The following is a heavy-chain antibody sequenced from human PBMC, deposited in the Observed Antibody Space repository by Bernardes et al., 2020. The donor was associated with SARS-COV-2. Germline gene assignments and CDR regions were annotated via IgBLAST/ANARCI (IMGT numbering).Heavy chain of an antibody. J-gene: IGHJ5*02. D-gene: IGHD3-10*01. CDR2: INTKTGNQ. Sequence: ASVKVSCKASGYTFTSYGINWVRQAPGKGLEWMGWINTKTGNQMYAQGLTGRFVFSLETSVNTAYLQISSLKAEDTAVFYCARRMVREVVEYNWFDPWGQGTLVTVSS. CDR3: ARRMVREVVEYNWFDP. V-gene: IGHV7-4-1*02. CDR1: GYTFTSYG.